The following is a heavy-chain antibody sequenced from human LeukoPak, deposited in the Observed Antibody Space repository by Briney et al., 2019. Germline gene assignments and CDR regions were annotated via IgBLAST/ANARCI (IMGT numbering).Heavy chain of an antibody. CDR3: ARDLSSSWSLGY. Sequence: AGGSLRLSCAASGFTFSSYGMRWVRQAPGKGLEWVAVISYDGSHECYADSVKGRFTISRDSSKSTLYLQMNSLRAEDTAVYYCARDLSSSWSLGYWGQGTLVTVSS. D-gene: IGHD6-13*01. CDR2: ISYDGSHE. V-gene: IGHV3-30*03. CDR1: GFTFSSYG. J-gene: IGHJ4*02.